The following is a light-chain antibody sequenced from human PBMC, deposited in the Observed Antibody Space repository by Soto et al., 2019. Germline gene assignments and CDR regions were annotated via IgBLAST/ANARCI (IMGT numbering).Light chain of an antibody. V-gene: IGKV1-39*01. J-gene: IGKJ2*03. CDR2: VAS. Sequence: DIQMTQSPSSLSASVGDRVTITCRASQSIRSYLNWYQQKPGKAPNLLIYVASSLQTGVPSRFSCSGSGTEFTLTISSVQPEDFATYYCQQSYTTPYSFGQGTKLEI. CDR1: QSIRSY. CDR3: QQSYTTPYS.